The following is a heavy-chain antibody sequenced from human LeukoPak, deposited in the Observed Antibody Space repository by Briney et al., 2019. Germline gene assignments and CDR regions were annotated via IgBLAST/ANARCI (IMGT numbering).Heavy chain of an antibody. V-gene: IGHV3-30*04. D-gene: IGHD3-10*01. CDR2: ISYDGSNK. CDR3: ARAPYNYYGLGSLMGGFDY. J-gene: IGHJ4*02. CDR1: GFTFSSYA. Sequence: GGSLRLSCAASGFTFSSYAMHWVRQGPGKGLEWVAVISYDGSNKYYADYVKVRFTISRDNSKTSLYLQMNRLRAEDTAVYYCARAPYNYYGLGSLMGGFDYWGQGTLVTVSS.